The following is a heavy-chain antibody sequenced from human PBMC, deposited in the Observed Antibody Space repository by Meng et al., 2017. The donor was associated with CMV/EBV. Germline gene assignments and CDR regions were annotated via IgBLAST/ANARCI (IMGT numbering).Heavy chain of an antibody. CDR1: GGSFRGYY. J-gene: IGHJ4*02. V-gene: IGHV4-34*01. D-gene: IGHD3-10*01. Sequence: VALQRGGRGWFEPCVTLSRTCAVYGGSFRGYYRSWIRQPPGKGLEGIGEINHSGSTNHNPSLKSRVTISVDTSKSQFSLKLSSVTAADTAVYYCARGLWFGELSPFDYWGQGTLVTVSS. CDR2: INHSGST. CDR3: ARGLWFGELSPFDY.